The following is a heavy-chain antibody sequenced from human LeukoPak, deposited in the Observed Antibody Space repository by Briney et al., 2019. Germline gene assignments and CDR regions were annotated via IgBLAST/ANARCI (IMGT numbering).Heavy chain of an antibody. CDR1: GGSISSGGYY. J-gene: IGHJ4*02. D-gene: IGHD5-12*01. CDR2: IYYGGST. CDR3: ARHIRRGISGYEFDY. V-gene: IGHV4-39*01. Sequence: SETLSLTCTVSGGSISSGGYYWSWIRQPPGKGLEWIGSIYYGGSTYYNPSLKSRVTISVDTSKNQFSLKLSSVTAADTAVYYCARHIRRGISGYEFDYWGQGTLVTVSS.